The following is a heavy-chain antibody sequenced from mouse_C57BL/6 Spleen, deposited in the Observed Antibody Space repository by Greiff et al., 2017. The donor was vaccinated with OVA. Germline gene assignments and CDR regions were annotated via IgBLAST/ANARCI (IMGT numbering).Heavy chain of an antibody. CDR2: IYPGSGNT. CDR1: GYSFTSYY. J-gene: IGHJ4*01. D-gene: IGHD2-4*01. CDR3: ARRDDYDDAMDY. V-gene: IGHV1-66*01. Sequence: QVQLKESGPELVKPGASVKISCKASGYSFTSYYIHWVKQRPGQGLEWIGWIYPGSGNTKYNEKFKGKATLTADTSSSTAYMQLSSLTSEDSAVYYCARRDDYDDAMDYWGQGTSVTVSS.